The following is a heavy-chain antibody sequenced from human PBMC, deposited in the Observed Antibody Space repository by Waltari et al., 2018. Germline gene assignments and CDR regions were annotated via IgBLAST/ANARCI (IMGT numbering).Heavy chain of an antibody. J-gene: IGHJ2*01. CDR3: ARPGEMATTPLYFDL. D-gene: IGHD5-12*01. V-gene: IGHV5-51*01. CDR2: IYPCDSDT. CDR1: GYSFTSYW. Sequence: EVQLVQSGAEVKKPGESLKISCKGSGYSFTSYWIGWVRQMPGKGLEWMGIIYPCDSDTRYSPSFQGQVTISADKSISTAYLQWSSLKASDTAMYYCARPGEMATTPLYFDLWGRGTLVTVSS.